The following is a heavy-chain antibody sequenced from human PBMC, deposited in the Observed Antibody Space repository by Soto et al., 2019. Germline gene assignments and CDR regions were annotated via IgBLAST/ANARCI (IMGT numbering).Heavy chain of an antibody. V-gene: IGHV1-69*13. D-gene: IGHD3-3*01. CDR2: IIPIFGTA. CDR3: ARLGPGIFGALFYGLDRNWFDP. Sequence: SVKVSCKASGGTFSSYAISWVRQAPGQGLEWMGGIIPIFGTANYAQKFQGRVTITADESTSTAYMELSSLRSEDTAVYYCARLGPGIFGALFYGLDRNWFDPWGQGTLVTVSS. J-gene: IGHJ5*02. CDR1: GGTFSSYA.